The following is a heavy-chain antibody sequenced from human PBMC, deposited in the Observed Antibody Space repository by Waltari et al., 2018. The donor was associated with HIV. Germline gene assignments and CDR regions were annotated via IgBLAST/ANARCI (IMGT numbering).Heavy chain of an antibody. Sequence: QVELQQWGTGLLKTSETLSLKCDVYGESFSDYHREPYQSFNRYTWNWFRQPPGKGLELIGKINQTGSTNSNPSLKSRRAMSIDTINKQFSLKLISVTAADTAVYYCARGVSPDHLWASYPDFWGQGTLVTVSS. CDR1: GESFSDYH. V-gene: IGHV4-34*01. D-gene: IGHD3-16*02. CDR3: ARGVSPDHLWASYPDF. CDR2: INQTGST. J-gene: IGHJ4*02.